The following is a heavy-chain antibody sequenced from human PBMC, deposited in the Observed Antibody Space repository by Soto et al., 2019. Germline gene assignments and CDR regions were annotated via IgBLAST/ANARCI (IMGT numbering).Heavy chain of an antibody. CDR2: ISYDGSNK. D-gene: IGHD3-22*01. J-gene: IGHJ6*04. V-gene: IGHV3-30-3*01. Sequence: QVQLVESGGGVVQPGRSRRLSCAASGFTFSSYAMHWVRQAPGKGLEWVAVISYDGSNKYYADSVKGRFTISRDNSKNALYLKLNSLRDEDTAVYYCARDDYYDSSGYRWGYYYGMDVWGEGSTVTVAS. CDR3: ARDDYYDSSGYRWGYYYGMDV. CDR1: GFTFSSYA.